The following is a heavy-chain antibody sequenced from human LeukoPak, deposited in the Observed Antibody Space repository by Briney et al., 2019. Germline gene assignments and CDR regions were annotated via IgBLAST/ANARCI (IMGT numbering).Heavy chain of an antibody. CDR2: ISDSGGRT. D-gene: IGHD3-22*01. CDR1: GITLSNYG. J-gene: IGHJ4*02. Sequence: GGSLRLSCAVSGITLSNYGMSWVRQAPGKGLEWVAGISDSGGRTNYADSVKGRFTISRDNPKNTPYLHMKSLRAEDTAVYFFAKRGFVIRVILVGFHKEAYYFDSWGRGALVTVSS. V-gene: IGHV3-23*01. CDR3: AKRGFVIRVILVGFHKEAYYFDS.